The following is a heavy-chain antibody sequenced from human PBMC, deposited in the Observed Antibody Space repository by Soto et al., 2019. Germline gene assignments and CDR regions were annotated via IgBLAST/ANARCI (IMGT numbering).Heavy chain of an antibody. V-gene: IGHV4-31*11. CDR2: IYHTGST. Sequence: KASETLSLTCVISGGAISGGGHYWHWIRHHAGRGLEYIGYIYHTGSTYYNPSLQSRVTISLDTSGNNFSLNLRSVTAADTAVYFCSRDLSDDIFTGTRPLGFWGQGALVTVSS. D-gene: IGHD3-9*01. J-gene: IGHJ1*01. CDR3: SRDLSDDIFTGTRPLGF. CDR1: GGAISGGGHY.